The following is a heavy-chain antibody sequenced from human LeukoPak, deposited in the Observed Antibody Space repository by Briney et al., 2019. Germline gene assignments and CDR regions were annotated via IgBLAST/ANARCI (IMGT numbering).Heavy chain of an antibody. CDR3: ARDSGRQWLVRGAIDY. V-gene: IGHV1-18*01. CDR1: GYSENFYG. Sequence: GASVKVSCKTSGYSENFYGITWVRQVAGQGLEWMGWISTYNGNTNYAQKLQGRVTMTTDTSTTTAYMELRSLRSDDTAVYYCARDSGRQWLVRGAIDYWGQGTLVTVSS. D-gene: IGHD6-19*01. CDR2: ISTYNGNT. J-gene: IGHJ4*02.